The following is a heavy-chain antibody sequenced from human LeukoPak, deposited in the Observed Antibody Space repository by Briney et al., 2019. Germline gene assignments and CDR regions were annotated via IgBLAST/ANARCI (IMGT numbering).Heavy chain of an antibody. D-gene: IGHD3-22*01. CDR2: ISGSGGST. Sequence: GFLRLSCAASGFTFSSYAMSWVRQAPGKGLEWVSAISGSGGSTYYADSVKGRFTISRDNAKNSLYLQMNSLRAEDTAVYYCATYSSLNRREFQYWGQGTLLTVSS. J-gene: IGHJ1*01. CDR1: GFTFSSYA. V-gene: IGHV3-23*01. CDR3: ATYSSLNRREFQY.